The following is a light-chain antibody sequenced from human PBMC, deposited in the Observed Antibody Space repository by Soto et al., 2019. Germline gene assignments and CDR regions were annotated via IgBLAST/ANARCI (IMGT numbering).Light chain of an antibody. CDR2: GNN. CDR1: ELGDKH. CDR3: QAWDSTIAG. Sequence: SYELTQPPSVSVSPGQTASITCSGDELGDKHASWYQQKPGQSPVLVIYGNNKRPSGIPERFSGSNSGSTATLTISGTQTMDEADYYCQAWDSTIAGFGGGTKVTVL. V-gene: IGLV3-1*01. J-gene: IGLJ2*01.